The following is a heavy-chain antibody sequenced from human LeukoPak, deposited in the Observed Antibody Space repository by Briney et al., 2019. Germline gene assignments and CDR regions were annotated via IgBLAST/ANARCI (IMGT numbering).Heavy chain of an antibody. D-gene: IGHD6-13*01. J-gene: IGHJ4*02. CDR2: MNPNSGNT. V-gene: IGHV1-8*01. CDR3: ARGYSSSWHSNVYFDY. CDR1: GYTFTSYD. Sequence: ASVKVSCKXSGYTFTSYDINWVRQATGQGLEWMGWMNPNSGNTGYSQKFQGRVTMTRNTSISTAYMELSSLKSEDTAVYYCARGYSSSWHSNVYFDYWGQGTLVTVSS.